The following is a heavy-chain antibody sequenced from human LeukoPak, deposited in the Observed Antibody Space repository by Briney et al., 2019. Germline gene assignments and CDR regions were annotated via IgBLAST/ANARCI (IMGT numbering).Heavy chain of an antibody. Sequence: GGSLRLSCAASGFTFSSYGMHWVRQAPGKGLEWVSSISSSSSYIYYADSVKGRFTISRDNAKNSLYLQMNSLRAEDTAVYYCAGEYYDILTGYYNFDYWGQGTLVTVSS. CDR2: ISSSSSYI. D-gene: IGHD3-9*01. J-gene: IGHJ4*02. CDR1: GFTFSSYG. CDR3: AGEYYDILTGYYNFDY. V-gene: IGHV3-21*01.